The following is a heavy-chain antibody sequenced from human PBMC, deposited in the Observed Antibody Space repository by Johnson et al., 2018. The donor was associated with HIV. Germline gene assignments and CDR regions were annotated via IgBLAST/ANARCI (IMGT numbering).Heavy chain of an antibody. CDR3: ARVGSYNWNYDGAFDI. J-gene: IGHJ3*02. CDR2: IRYDGSNK. D-gene: IGHD1-7*01. Sequence: VESGGGLVQPGGSLRLSCAASGFTFSSYGMHWVRQAPGKGLEWVAFIRYDGSNKYYADSVKGRFTISRDNSKNTLYMQMNSLRAEDTAVYYCARVGSYNWNYDGAFDIWGQGTMVTVSS. CDR1: GFTFSSYG. V-gene: IGHV3-30*02.